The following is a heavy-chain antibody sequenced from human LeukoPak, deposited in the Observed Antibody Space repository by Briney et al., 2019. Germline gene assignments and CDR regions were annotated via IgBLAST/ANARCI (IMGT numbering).Heavy chain of an antibody. CDR1: GGSISSGSYY. CDR2: IYTSGST. Sequence: PSETLSLTCTVSGGSISSGSYYWSWIRQPAGKGLEWIGRIYTSGSTNYNPSLKSRVTISVDTSKNQFSLKLSSVTAADTAVYYCARGGDYVWGSYRYNLDYWGQGTLVTVSS. V-gene: IGHV4-61*02. CDR3: ARGGDYVWGSYRYNLDY. J-gene: IGHJ4*02. D-gene: IGHD3-16*02.